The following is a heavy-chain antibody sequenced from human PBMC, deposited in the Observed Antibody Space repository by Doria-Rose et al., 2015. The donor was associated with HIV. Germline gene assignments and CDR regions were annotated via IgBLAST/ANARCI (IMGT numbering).Heavy chain of an antibody. CDR1: GASVSSRGYY. J-gene: IGHJ4*02. D-gene: IGHD3-3*01. CDR2: TYYTGTS. V-gene: IGHV4-31*01. CDR3: ARMGSYRELDY. Sequence: QVQLQEAGPVLVKPSETLSLTCSVSGASVSSRGYYWNWIRQVPGKGLESLGYTYYTGTSDYSPSLKSQLNMAVDTSKNQFSLKLSFVTVADTAVYYCARMGSYRELDYWGQGARGIGSA.